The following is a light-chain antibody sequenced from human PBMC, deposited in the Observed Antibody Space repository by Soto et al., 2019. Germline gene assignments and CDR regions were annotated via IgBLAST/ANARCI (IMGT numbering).Light chain of an antibody. V-gene: IGLV1-40*01. CDR1: SSNVGAGYD. CDR3: QAYDYSLTASV. J-gene: IGLJ3*02. Sequence: QSVLTQPPSVSGAPGQRVTLSCTGNSSNVGAGYDVHWYKQVPGAAPKLVIFGNRNRPSGVPERFSGSKSGTSASLAITGLQAEDEADYYCQAYDYSLTASVFGGGTKVTVL. CDR2: GNR.